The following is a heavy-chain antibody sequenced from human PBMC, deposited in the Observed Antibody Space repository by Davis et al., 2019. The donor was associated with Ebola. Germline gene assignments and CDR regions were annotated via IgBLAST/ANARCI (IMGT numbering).Heavy chain of an antibody. V-gene: IGHV3-53*01. D-gene: IGHD3-3*01. CDR2: IYSGGST. CDR3: ASYDFWSGYQFDY. Sequence: GESLKISCAASGFTFSNFGMSWVRQAPGKGLEWVSVIYSGGSTYYADSVKGRFTISRDNSKNTLYLQMNSLRAEDTAVYYCASYDFWSGYQFDYWGQGTLVTVSS. J-gene: IGHJ4*02. CDR1: GFTFSNFG.